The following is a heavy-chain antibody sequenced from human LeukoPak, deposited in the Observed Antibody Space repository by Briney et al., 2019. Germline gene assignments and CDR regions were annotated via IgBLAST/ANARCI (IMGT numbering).Heavy chain of an antibody. CDR2: ISAYNGNT. J-gene: IGHJ6*03. V-gene: IGHV1-18*01. CDR3: ARVNYYDSSGYYYCGRYYYIEV. CDR1: GYTFTSYG. Sequence: ASVKVSCKASGYTFTSYGISWVRQAPGQGLEWMGWISAYNGNTNYAQKLQGRVTITTDTYTSTAYMELRSLRSDDTAVYYCARVNYYDSSGYYYCGRYYYIEVWGKGTTVTVSS. D-gene: IGHD3-22*01.